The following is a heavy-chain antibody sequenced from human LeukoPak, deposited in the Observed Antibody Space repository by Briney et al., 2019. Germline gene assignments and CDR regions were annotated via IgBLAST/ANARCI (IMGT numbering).Heavy chain of an antibody. J-gene: IGHJ4*02. CDR2: ISGSGGST. CDR1: GFIFSSQA. V-gene: IGHV3-23*01. D-gene: IGHD3-3*01. Sequence: GGSLRLSCAASGFIFSSQAMTWVRQAPGKGLEWVSAISGSGGSTYYADSVKGRFTISRDNSKNTLYLQMNRLRDEDTALFYCAKEVKDTGYYHLDNWGQGTLVTVSS. CDR3: AKEVKDTGYYHLDN.